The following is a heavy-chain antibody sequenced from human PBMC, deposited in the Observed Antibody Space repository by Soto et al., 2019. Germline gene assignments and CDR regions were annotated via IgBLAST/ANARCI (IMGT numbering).Heavy chain of an antibody. Sequence: GGSLRLSCAASGFTFSSYAMSWVRQAPGKGLEWVSAISGSGGSTYYADSVKGRFTISRDNSKNTLYLQTNSLRAEDTAVYYCAKVPPYYYGSGSYYNEYYFDYWGQGTLVTVSS. D-gene: IGHD3-10*01. CDR1: GFTFSSYA. CDR2: ISGSGGST. CDR3: AKVPPYYYGSGSYYNEYYFDY. J-gene: IGHJ4*02. V-gene: IGHV3-23*01.